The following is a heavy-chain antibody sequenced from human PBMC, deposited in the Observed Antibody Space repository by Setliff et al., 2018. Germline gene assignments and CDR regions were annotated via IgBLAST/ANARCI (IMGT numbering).Heavy chain of an antibody. J-gene: IGHJ5*02. CDR2: ISAYSGDT. Sequence: ASVKVSCKTSGYTFRSYGVSWVRQAPGQGLEWMGWISAYSGDTIYAQNYQGRVTMTTDTSTSTAYMELRSLRSDDTAVYYCANDRVEVVVAAPQARFDPWGQGTLVTVSS. D-gene: IGHD2-15*01. CDR1: GYTFRSYG. CDR3: ANDRVEVVVAAPQARFDP. V-gene: IGHV1-18*01.